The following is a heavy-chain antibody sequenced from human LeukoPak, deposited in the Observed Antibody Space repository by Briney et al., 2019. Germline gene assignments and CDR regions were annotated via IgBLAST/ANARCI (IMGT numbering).Heavy chain of an antibody. V-gene: IGHV3-7*04. CDR2: INQDGSDK. D-gene: IGHD5-24*01. J-gene: IGHJ3*02. Sequence: GGSLRLSCAASGFTFSGFWTRWVRQAPGKGLEWVATINQDGSDKHYVDSVTGRFTISKDNAKTSLYLQMNSLRAEDTAVYYCARVQYNARDIWGQGTMVTVSS. CDR3: ARVQYNARDI. CDR1: GFTFSGFW.